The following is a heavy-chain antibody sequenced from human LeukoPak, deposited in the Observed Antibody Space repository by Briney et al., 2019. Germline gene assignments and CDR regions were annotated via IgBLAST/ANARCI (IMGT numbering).Heavy chain of an antibody. CDR2: IYYSGAT. J-gene: IGHJ4*02. Sequence: SETLSLTCSVSGGSISSGSDYWGWIRQPPGKGLEWIGTIYYSGATYYNPSLKSRVTISVDTSKNQFSLKLSSVTAADTAVYYCASRDSSASPFDYWGQGTLVTVSS. D-gene: IGHD6-25*01. CDR1: GGSISSGSDY. V-gene: IGHV4-39*07. CDR3: ASRDSSASPFDY.